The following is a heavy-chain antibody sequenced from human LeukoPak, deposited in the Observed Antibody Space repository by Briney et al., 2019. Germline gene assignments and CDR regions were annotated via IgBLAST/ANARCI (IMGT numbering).Heavy chain of an antibody. CDR3: ARRRTYSSSWYDY. J-gene: IGHJ4*02. D-gene: IGHD6-13*01. CDR2: IYYSGST. V-gene: IGHV4-39*01. Sequence: SETLSLTCTVSGGSISSGSYYWGWIRQPPGKGLEWIGSIYYSGSTYYNPSLKSRVTISVDTSKNQFSLKLSSVTAADTAVYYCARRRTYSSSWYDYWGQGTLVTVSS. CDR1: GGSISSGSYY.